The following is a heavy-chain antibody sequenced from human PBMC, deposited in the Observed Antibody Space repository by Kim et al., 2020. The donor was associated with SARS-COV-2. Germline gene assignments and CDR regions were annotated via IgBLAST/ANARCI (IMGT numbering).Heavy chain of an antibody. CDR1: GGSISSYY. J-gene: IGHJ3*02. Sequence: SETLSLTCTVSGGSISSYYWSWIRQPPGKGLEWIGYIYYSGSTNYNPSLKSRVTISVDTSKNQFSLKLSSVTAADTAVYYCARVMANDAFDIWGQGTMVTVSS. CDR3: ARVMANDAFDI. V-gene: IGHV4-59*01. D-gene: IGHD2-8*01. CDR2: IYYSGST.